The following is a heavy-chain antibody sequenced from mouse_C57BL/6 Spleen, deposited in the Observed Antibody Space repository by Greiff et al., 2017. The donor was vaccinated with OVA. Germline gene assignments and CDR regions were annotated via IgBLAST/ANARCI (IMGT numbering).Heavy chain of an antibody. Sequence: VQLQQSGAELVRPGASVKLSCTASGFNFKDYYMHWVKQRPEQGLEWIGRIDPEDGDTEYAPKFQGKATMTADTSSNTAYLQLSSLTSEDTAVYYCTSYDSSTYQFAYWGQGTLVTVSA. CDR2: IDPEDGDT. D-gene: IGHD1-1*01. J-gene: IGHJ3*01. V-gene: IGHV14-1*01. CDR3: TSYDSSTYQFAY. CDR1: GFNFKDYY.